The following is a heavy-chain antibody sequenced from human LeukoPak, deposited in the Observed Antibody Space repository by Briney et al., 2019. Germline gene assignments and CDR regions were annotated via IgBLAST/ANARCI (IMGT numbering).Heavy chain of an antibody. D-gene: IGHD3-10*01. CDR1: GGSISSGGYY. V-gene: IGHV4-30-2*01. Sequence: SSETLSLTCTVSGGSISSGGYYWSWIRQPPGKGLEWIGYIYHSGSTYYNPSLKSRVTISVDRSKNQFSLKLSSVTAEDTAVYYCARDVVMVRGVITYYFDYWGQGTLVTVSS. CDR2: IYHSGST. CDR3: ARDVVMVRGVITYYFDY. J-gene: IGHJ4*02.